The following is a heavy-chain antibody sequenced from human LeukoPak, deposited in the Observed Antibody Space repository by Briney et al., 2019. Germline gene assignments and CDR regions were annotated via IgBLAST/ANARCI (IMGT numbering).Heavy chain of an antibody. CDR2: IYYSGST. CDR3: ARTGSTVTMLYPFDH. D-gene: IGHD4-17*01. Sequence: SETLSLTCTVSGGSITSYYWSWIRQPPGKGLEWIGYIYYSGSTNYNPSLKSRVSISVDTSKNQFSLKLSSVTAADTAVYYCARTGSTVTMLYPFDHWGQGTLVTVSS. V-gene: IGHV4-59*01. CDR1: GGSITSYY. J-gene: IGHJ4*02.